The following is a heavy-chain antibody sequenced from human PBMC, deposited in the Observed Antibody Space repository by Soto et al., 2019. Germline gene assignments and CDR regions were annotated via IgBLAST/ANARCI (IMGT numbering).Heavy chain of an antibody. Sequence: SVEVTCKASGGRLSHFGVRWVRQANGQGLEWMGGIVPVFGRPNYAQRFRGRLTITADESTSTGYMELISLRSDDTAVYYCAREGSGYNFWCQGLQVTV. CDR3: AREGSGYNF. J-gene: IGHJ4*02. CDR2: IVPVFGRP. CDR1: GGRLSHFG. D-gene: IGHD5-12*01. V-gene: IGHV1-69*13.